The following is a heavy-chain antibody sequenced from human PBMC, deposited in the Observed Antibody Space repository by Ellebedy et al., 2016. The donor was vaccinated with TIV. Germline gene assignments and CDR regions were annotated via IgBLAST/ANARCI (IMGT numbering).Heavy chain of an antibody. J-gene: IGHJ4*02. CDR3: ASGYSGYDSPY. CDR1: GGSFSGYY. Sequence: SETLSLTXAVYGGSFSGYYWSWIRQPPGKGLEWIGEINHSGSTNYNPSLKSRVTISVDTSKNQFSLKLSSVTAADTAVYYCASGYSGYDSPYWGQGTLVTVSS. CDR2: INHSGST. D-gene: IGHD5-12*01. V-gene: IGHV4-34*01.